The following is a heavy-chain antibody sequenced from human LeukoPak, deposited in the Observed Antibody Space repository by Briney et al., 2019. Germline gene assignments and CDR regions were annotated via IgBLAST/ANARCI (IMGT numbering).Heavy chain of an antibody. V-gene: IGHV4-34*01. CDR1: RGSFSGYY. J-gene: IGHJ5*02. D-gene: IGHD3-10*01. CDR2: TDHNGIT. Sequence: PSETLSLTCAVYRGSFSGYYWTWIRQPPGKGLEWIGETDHNGITTYNPSLKSRLTISVDTSKKQVYLKLTSLTAADTGVYFCARGPGSGTWLDPWGQGILVTVSS. CDR3: ARGPGSGTWLDP.